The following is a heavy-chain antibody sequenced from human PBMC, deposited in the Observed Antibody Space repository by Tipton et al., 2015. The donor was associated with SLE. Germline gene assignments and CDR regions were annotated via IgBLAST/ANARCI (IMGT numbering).Heavy chain of an antibody. CDR3: SREVIRAPLDY. CDR1: GGSISSSSYY. CDR2: VYYSGNT. J-gene: IGHJ4*02. Sequence: TLSLTCTVSGGSISSSSYYWGWIRQPPEKGLEWIASVYYSGNTYYNPSLKSRVTISLDASKNQFSLKLRSVTAADTAVYYCSREVIRAPLDYWGQGTLVTASS. V-gene: IGHV4-39*07. D-gene: IGHD2/OR15-2a*01.